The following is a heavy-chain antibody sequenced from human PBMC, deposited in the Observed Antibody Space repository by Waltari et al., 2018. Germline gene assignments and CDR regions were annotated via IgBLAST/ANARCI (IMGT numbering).Heavy chain of an antibody. CDR3: AKDSAGNSGSSDY. J-gene: IGHJ4*02. Sequence: QVRLVESGGGVVQPGRSLRLSCAASGFTFTTYGMHWVRQAPGKGLELVAVVLYDGSNKDYADSVGGRFTISRDISTNTLYLQMNSLRSEDTAVYYCAKDSAGNSGSSDYWGQGTLVIVSS. D-gene: IGHD6-6*01. CDR2: VLYDGSNK. CDR1: GFTFTTYG. V-gene: IGHV3-30*18.